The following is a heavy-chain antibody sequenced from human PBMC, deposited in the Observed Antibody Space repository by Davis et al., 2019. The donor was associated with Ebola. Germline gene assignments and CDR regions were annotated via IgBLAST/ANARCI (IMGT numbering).Heavy chain of an antibody. CDR1: GGSIISNTYY. J-gene: IGHJ4*02. Sequence: SETLSLTCSVSGGSIISNTYYWGWIRQPPGKGLEWIGEINHRGSTSYNPSLKSRVTISVDTSKNQFSLRLSSVTAADTAVYYCAGDRGYGLGTPAYRFDFWGQGTLVTVAS. V-gene: IGHV4-39*07. CDR2: INHRGST. D-gene: IGHD3-10*01. CDR3: AGDRGYGLGTPAYRFDF.